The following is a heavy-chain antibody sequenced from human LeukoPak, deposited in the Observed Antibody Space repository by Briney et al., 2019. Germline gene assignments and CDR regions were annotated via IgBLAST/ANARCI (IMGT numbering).Heavy chain of an antibody. CDR1: GYTFTSYG. CDR2: IDPKSGGT. CDR3: ARDPSVKYYMDV. J-gene: IGHJ6*03. V-gene: IGHV1-2*02. Sequence: GASVKVSCKASGYTFTSYGISWVRQAPGQGREWMRWIDPKSGGTKIAQNFQGRVTMTRDTSISTAYMELSRLASDDTAVYYCARDPSVKYYMDVWGKGTTVTVSS. D-gene: IGHD4-17*01.